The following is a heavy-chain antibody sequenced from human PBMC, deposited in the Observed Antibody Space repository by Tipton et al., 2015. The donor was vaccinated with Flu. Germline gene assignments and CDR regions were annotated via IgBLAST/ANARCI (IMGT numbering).Heavy chain of an antibody. J-gene: IGHJ5*02. V-gene: IGHV4-39*01. CDR2: LYYTGTT. CDR1: GGSLRSDSDY. D-gene: IGHD4-11*01. Sequence: TLSLTCTVSGGSLRSDSDYWGWIRQPPGKGLEWIGNLYYTGTTHYNPSLKGRVTISPDTSRNQFSLKVFFVTAADTAVYYCARRDYSNHVSDPKSCFDPWGQGILVTVSS. CDR3: ARRDYSNHVSDPKSCFDP.